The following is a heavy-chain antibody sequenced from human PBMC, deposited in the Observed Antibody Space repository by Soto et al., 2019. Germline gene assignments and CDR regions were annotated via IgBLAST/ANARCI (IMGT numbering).Heavy chain of an antibody. Sequence: QLQLQESGPGLVKPSETLSLTCTVSGGSISSSSYYWGWIRQPPGKGLEWIGNIYYSGSTYYNPSLKSRVTISVDTSKNQFSLELSSVTAADTAVYYCARRSYPYYFDYWGQGTLVTVSS. CDR1: GGSISSSSYY. CDR3: ARRSYPYYFDY. D-gene: IGHD3-10*01. CDR2: IYYSGST. J-gene: IGHJ4*02. V-gene: IGHV4-39*01.